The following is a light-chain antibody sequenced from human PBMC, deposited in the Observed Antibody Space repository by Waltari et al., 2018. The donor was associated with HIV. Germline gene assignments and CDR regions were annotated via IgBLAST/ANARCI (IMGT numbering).Light chain of an antibody. Sequence: QSVLTQPPSASGTPGQRVTIPCSGSSSNIGGNFVFWYQQVPGTAPKLLIYSNNQRPSGVPDRFSGSKSGTSASLAISGLRSEDEADYYCTTWDDSLSGPVFGGGTKLTVL. V-gene: IGLV1-47*02. CDR3: TTWDDSLSGPV. J-gene: IGLJ2*01. CDR1: SSNIGGNF. CDR2: SNN.